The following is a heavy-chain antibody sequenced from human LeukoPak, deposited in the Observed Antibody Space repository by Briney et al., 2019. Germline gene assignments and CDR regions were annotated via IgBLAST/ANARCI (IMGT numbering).Heavy chain of an antibody. CDR2: IYYSGST. D-gene: IGHD3-22*01. Sequence: SETLSLTCTVSGGSISSYYWSWIRQPPGKGLEWIGYIYYSGSTNYNPSLESRVTISVDTSKNQFSLKLSSVTAADTAVYYCARGPYDSSGYYYDYYYYYGMDVWGQGTTVTVSS. V-gene: IGHV4-59*01. CDR1: GGSISSYY. J-gene: IGHJ6*02. CDR3: ARGPYDSSGYYYDYYYYYGMDV.